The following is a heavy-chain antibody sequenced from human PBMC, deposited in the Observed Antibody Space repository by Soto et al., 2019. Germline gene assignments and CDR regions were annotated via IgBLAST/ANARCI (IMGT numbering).Heavy chain of an antibody. J-gene: IGHJ4*02. CDR1: GDSVSSNSAA. Sequence: QSQTLSLTCAISGDSVSSNSAAWNWIRQSPSRGLEWLGRTYYRSKWYNDYAVSVKSRITINPDTSKNQFSLQLNSVTPEDTAVYYCARSYSSSSEFSMGFDYWGQGTLVTVSS. V-gene: IGHV6-1*01. CDR2: TYYRSKWYN. D-gene: IGHD6-6*01. CDR3: ARSYSSSSEFSMGFDY.